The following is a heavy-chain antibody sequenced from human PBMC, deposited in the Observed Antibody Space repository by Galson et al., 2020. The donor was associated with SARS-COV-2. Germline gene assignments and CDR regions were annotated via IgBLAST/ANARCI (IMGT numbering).Heavy chain of an antibody. CDR2: ISAYNGNT. CDR3: ARSTVWFGELLFSSDAVDI. Sequence: ASVKVSCKASGYTFTSYGISWVRQAPGQGLEWMGWISAYNGNTNYAQKLQGRVTMTTDTSTSTAYMELRSLRSDDTAVYYCARSTVWFGELLFSSDAVDIWGQGTMVTVSS. V-gene: IGHV1-18*04. J-gene: IGHJ3*02. D-gene: IGHD3-10*01. CDR1: GYTFTSYG.